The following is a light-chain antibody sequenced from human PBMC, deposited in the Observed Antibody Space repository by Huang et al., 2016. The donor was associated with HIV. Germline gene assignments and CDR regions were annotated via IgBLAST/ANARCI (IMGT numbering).Light chain of an antibody. Sequence: EIVLTQSPGTLSLSPGERAALSCRASQSVNGNLAWYQQRPGQAPRLLIYDTYNRAAGSPARFSGSGSGTYFTLTSSSLEPEDFAVYFCHQRRSWPLTFGGGTRVEIK. CDR1: QSVNGN. J-gene: IGKJ4*01. CDR3: HQRRSWPLT. V-gene: IGKV3-11*01. CDR2: DTY.